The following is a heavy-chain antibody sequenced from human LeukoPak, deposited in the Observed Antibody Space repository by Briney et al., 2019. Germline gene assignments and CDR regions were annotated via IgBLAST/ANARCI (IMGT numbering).Heavy chain of an antibody. Sequence: GESLKISCKGSGYSFTSYWIGWVRQMPGKGLEWMGIIYPGDSDTRYSPSFQGQVTISADKSISTAYLQWSSLKASDTAMYYCARHNGDRITIFGVVIPVAFDIWGQGTMVTVSS. CDR3: ARHNGDRITIFGVVIPVAFDI. CDR2: IYPGDSDT. CDR1: GYSFTSYW. V-gene: IGHV5-51*01. J-gene: IGHJ3*02. D-gene: IGHD3-3*01.